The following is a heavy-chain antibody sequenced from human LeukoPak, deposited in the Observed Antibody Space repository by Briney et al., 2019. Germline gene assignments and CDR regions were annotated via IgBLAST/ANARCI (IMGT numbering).Heavy chain of an antibody. CDR1: GSSFTSFK. CDR3: ADSRGYIYGIDY. CDR2: ICPGDSDT. Sequence: GESLKISCKAAGSSFTSFKISWVRQIPGKGLEWMGIICPGDSDTRYSPSFQGQVTISADKSISTAYLQWSNLKASDTTMYYCADSRGYIYGIDYWGQGTLVTVSS. D-gene: IGHD5-18*01. J-gene: IGHJ4*02. V-gene: IGHV5-51*01.